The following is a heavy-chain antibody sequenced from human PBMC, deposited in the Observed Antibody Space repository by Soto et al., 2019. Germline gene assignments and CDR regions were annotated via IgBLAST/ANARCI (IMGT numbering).Heavy chain of an antibody. Sequence: GGSLRLSCAASGFTFSSYGMHWVRQAPGKGLEWVAVISYDGSNKYYADSVKGRFTISRDNSKNTLYLQMNSLRAEDTAVYYCAKDRPRYSYGTGDYYYGMDVWGQGTTVTVSS. J-gene: IGHJ6*02. CDR3: AKDRPRYSYGTGDYYYGMDV. D-gene: IGHD5-18*01. CDR1: GFTFSSYG. V-gene: IGHV3-30*18. CDR2: ISYDGSNK.